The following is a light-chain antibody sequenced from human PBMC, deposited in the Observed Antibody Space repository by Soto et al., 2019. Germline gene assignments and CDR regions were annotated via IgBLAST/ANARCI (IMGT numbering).Light chain of an antibody. Sequence: QSVLTQPPSVSGAPGQRVTISCTGSSSNIGAGYDVHWYQQLPGTAPKLLIYGNSNRPSGVPDRFSGSKSGTSASLAITGLQAEDEADYYCQSYDSSPGRVFGGGTKLTVL. CDR3: QSYDSSPGRV. V-gene: IGLV1-40*01. CDR2: GNS. J-gene: IGLJ2*01. CDR1: SSNIGAGYD.